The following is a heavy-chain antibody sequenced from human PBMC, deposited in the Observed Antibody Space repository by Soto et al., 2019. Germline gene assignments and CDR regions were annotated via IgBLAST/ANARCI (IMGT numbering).Heavy chain of an antibody. CDR2: IIPIFGTT. D-gene: IGHD6-19*01. CDR3: ARVEAVAGIYNYHGLDV. Sequence: QVQLVQSGAEVKKPGSSVKVSCKVSGGTFSNYAISWVRQAPGQGLEWMGGIIPIFGTTYYAQKFQGRVTIIADESTTTAYLELSSLRSEVTAMYYCARVEAVAGIYNYHGLDVWGQGTAVSVSS. V-gene: IGHV1-69*12. J-gene: IGHJ6*02. CDR1: GGTFSNYA.